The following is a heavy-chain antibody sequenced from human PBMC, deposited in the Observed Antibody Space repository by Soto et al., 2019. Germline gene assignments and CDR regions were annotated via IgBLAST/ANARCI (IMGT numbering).Heavy chain of an antibody. J-gene: IGHJ5*02. Sequence: GGSLRHSCAASGLNFILYSMNWVRQAPGKGLEWVSYISSGSNIIYYADSVKGRFTVSRDNAKNSLFLQMNSLRAEDTAVYYCAAGYYFGSGNAWGQGTLVTVSS. CDR2: ISSGSNII. V-gene: IGHV3-48*01. CDR1: GLNFILYS. CDR3: AAGYYFGSGNA. D-gene: IGHD3-10*01.